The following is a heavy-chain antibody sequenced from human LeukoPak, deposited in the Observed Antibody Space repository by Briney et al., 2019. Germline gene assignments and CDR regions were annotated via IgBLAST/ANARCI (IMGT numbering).Heavy chain of an antibody. Sequence: GGSLRLSCAASGFTLSSYEMNWVRQAPGKGLEWVSYISSSGSTIYYADSVKGRFTISRDNAKNSPYLQMNSLRAEDTAVYYCARDQVAVGATQDYWGQGTLVTVSS. J-gene: IGHJ4*02. CDR2: ISSSGSTI. CDR3: ARDQVAVGATQDY. D-gene: IGHD1-26*01. V-gene: IGHV3-48*03. CDR1: GFTLSSYE.